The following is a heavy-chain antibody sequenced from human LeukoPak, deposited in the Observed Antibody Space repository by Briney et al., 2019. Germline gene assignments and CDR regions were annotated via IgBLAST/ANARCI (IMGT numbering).Heavy chain of an antibody. V-gene: IGHV1-18*01. D-gene: IGHD2-2*01. CDR3: ARGGVVPATMWLYYYYWMDV. CDR2: ISAYNGNT. Sequence: ASVKVSCKASGYTFTSYGISWVRQAPGQGLEWMGWISAYNGNTNYAQKLQGRVTMTTDTSTSTAYMELRSLRSDDTAVYYCARGGVVPATMWLYYYYWMDVGGQGTTLTVSS. CDR1: GYTFTSYG. J-gene: IGHJ6*02.